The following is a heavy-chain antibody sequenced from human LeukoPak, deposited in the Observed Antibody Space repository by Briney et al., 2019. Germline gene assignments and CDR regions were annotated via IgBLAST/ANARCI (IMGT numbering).Heavy chain of an antibody. D-gene: IGHD3-10*02. Sequence: PGGSLRLSCAASGFTFSSYEMNWVRQAPGKGLEWVSYISSSGSTIYYADSVKGRFTISRDNAKNSLYLQMNSLRAEDTAVYYCARASVEPMFHYYYYYYMDVWGKGTTVTISS. V-gene: IGHV3-48*03. J-gene: IGHJ6*03. CDR3: ARASVEPMFHYYYYYYMDV. CDR2: ISSSGSTI. CDR1: GFTFSSYE.